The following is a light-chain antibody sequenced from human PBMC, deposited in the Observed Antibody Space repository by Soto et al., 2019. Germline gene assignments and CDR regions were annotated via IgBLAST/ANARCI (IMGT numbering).Light chain of an antibody. J-gene: IGLJ1*01. CDR1: SSNIGTNP. Sequence: QSVLTQPPSASGPPGQWVTIPCSGSSSNIGTNPVYWYQQLPGMAPKLLIYRGNQRPSGVPDRFSGSKSGTSASLAISGLRSEDEADYYCAAWDDSLSGPVFGTGTKVTVL. V-gene: IGLV1-47*01. CDR2: RGN. CDR3: AAWDDSLSGPV.